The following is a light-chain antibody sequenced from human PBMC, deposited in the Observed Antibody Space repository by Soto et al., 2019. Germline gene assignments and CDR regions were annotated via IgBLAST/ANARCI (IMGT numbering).Light chain of an antibody. CDR3: QQRDNWPRT. CDR2: DAS. Sequence: EIVLTQSPATLSLSPGERATLSCRASQSVSTYVAWYQQTPGQAPRLLIYDASNMATGIPARFSGSVSGTAFILPISRLEPEDFAVYYCQQRDNWPRTVGQGTKLEIK. J-gene: IGKJ1*01. CDR1: QSVSTY. V-gene: IGKV3-11*01.